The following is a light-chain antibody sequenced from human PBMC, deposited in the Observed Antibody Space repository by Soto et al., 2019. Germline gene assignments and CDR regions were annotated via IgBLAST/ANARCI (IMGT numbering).Light chain of an antibody. CDR2: AAS. CDR1: QGIISY. J-gene: IGKJ1*01. Sequence: VIWMTQSPSLLSASTGDRVTISCRMSQGIISYLAWYQQKPEKAPELLIYAASTLQSGVPSTFSGSGSETDFTRTISCLQSEDFATYYCKQYYSFPRTFGQGTKGEIK. V-gene: IGKV1D-8*01. CDR3: KQYYSFPRT.